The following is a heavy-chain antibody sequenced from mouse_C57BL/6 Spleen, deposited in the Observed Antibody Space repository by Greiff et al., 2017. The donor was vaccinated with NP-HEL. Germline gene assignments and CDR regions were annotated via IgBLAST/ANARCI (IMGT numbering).Heavy chain of an antibody. D-gene: IGHD1-1*01. CDR1: GFSFNTYA. CDR2: IRSKSNNYAT. CDR3: VRHGDYYGSSYAMDY. V-gene: IGHV10-1*01. J-gene: IGHJ4*01. Sequence: EVQLQQSGGGLVQPKGSLKLSCAASGFSFNTYAMNWVRQAPGKGLEWVARIRSKSNNYATYYADSVKDRFTISRDDSESMLYLQMNNLKTEDTAMYYCVRHGDYYGSSYAMDYWGQGTSVTVSS.